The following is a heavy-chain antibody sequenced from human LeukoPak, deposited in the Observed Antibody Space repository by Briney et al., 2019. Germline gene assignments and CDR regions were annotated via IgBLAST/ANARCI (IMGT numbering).Heavy chain of an antibody. CDR1: GYTFTGYY. D-gene: IGHD2-21*02. J-gene: IGHJ2*01. CDR2: SDPEDGET. Sequence: ASVKVSCKASGYTFTGYYMHWVRQAPGKGLEYVGGSDPEDGETFHAQNFQGRVTMTEDTSIDTAYMELSSLRSEDTAVYYCVTDRARLFWYFDLWGRGTLVTVSS. V-gene: IGHV1-24*01. CDR3: VTDRARLFWYFDL.